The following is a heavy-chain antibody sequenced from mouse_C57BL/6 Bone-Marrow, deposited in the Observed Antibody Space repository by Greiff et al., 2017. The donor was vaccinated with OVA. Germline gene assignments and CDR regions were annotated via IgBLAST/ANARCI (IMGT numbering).Heavy chain of an antibody. D-gene: IGHD2-4*01. CDR3: AKGRLRRIAMDD. CDR1: GYTFTSYW. Sequence: VKLQQPGAELVKPGASVKLSCKASGYTFTSYWMQWVKQRPGQGLEWIGEIDPSDSYTNYNQKFKGKATLTVDTSSSTAYMQLSSLTSEDSAVYYCAKGRLRRIAMDDWGQGTSVTVSS. CDR2: IDPSDSYT. J-gene: IGHJ4*01. V-gene: IGHV1-50*01.